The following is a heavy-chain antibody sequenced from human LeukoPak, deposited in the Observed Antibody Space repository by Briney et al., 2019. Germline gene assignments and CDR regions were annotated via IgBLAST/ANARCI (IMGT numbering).Heavy chain of an antibody. V-gene: IGHV1-18*01. Sequence: ASVKVSCKASGYTFTSYGISWVRQAPGQGLEWMGWISAYNGNTNYAQKLQGRVTMTTDTSTSTAYMELSSLRSEDTAVYYCARANWGFYYYYGMDVWGQGTTVTVSS. CDR3: ARANWGFYYYYGMDV. D-gene: IGHD7-27*01. J-gene: IGHJ6*02. CDR2: ISAYNGNT. CDR1: GYTFTSYG.